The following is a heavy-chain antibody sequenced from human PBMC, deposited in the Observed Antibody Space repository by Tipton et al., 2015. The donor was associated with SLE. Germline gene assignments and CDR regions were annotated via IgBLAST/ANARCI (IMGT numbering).Heavy chain of an antibody. D-gene: IGHD3-10*01. CDR1: GGSMTSGSYY. J-gene: IGHJ4*02. Sequence: TLSLTCTVSGGSMTSGSYYWGWIRQSPGKGLEWIADIYYSGSAYYNPSLKSRVTISVDTSKNQFSLRLTSVTAADTAVYYCARHRGKFTVSDYIDYWGQGTLVTVSS. V-gene: IGHV4-39*01. CDR2: IYYSGSA. CDR3: ARHRGKFTVSDYIDY.